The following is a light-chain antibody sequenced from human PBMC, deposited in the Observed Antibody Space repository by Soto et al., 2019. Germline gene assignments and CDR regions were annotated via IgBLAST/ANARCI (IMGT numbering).Light chain of an antibody. Sequence: EIVLTQSPGTLSLSPGERATLSCGASQTVTSSYLSWYQQKPGQAPRLLIYSASSRATGIPDRFSGSGSGTDFTLIISRLEPEDFAVYYCQHYVSSPLTFGGGTKVDIK. CDR2: SAS. CDR3: QHYVSSPLT. CDR1: QTVTSSY. J-gene: IGKJ4*01. V-gene: IGKV3-20*01.